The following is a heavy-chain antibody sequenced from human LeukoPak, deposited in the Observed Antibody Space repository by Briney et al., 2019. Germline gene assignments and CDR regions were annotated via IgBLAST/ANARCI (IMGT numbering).Heavy chain of an antibody. V-gene: IGHV3-30*02. CDR3: FSGGIMGFDY. CDR2: IRYDGSNK. CDR1: GFTFSNYG. J-gene: IGHJ4*02. D-gene: IGHD2-15*01. Sequence: GGSLRLSCAASGFTFSNYGMHWVRQAPGKGLEWVAFIRYDGSNKYYADSVKGRFTISRDNSKNTLYLQMNSLRAEDTAVYYCFSGGIMGFDYWGQGTLVTVSS.